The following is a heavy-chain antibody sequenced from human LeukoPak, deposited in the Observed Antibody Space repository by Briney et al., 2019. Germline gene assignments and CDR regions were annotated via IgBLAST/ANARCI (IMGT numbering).Heavy chain of an antibody. D-gene: IGHD3-22*01. CDR2: INHSGST. Sequence: SSETLSLTCAVYGGSFSGYYWSWIRQPPGKGLEWIGEINHSGSTNYNPSLKSRVTISVGTSKNQFSLKLSSVTAADTAVYYCARRGDYYDSSGLNYWGQGTLVTVSS. J-gene: IGHJ4*02. CDR1: GGSFSGYY. V-gene: IGHV4-34*01. CDR3: ARRGDYYDSSGLNY.